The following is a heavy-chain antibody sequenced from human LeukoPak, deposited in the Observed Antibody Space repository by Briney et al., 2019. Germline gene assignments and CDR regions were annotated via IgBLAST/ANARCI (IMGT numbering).Heavy chain of an antibody. Sequence: SETLSLTCTVSGGSNSSSSYYWGWIRQPPGKGLEWIGSIYYSGSTYYNPSLKSRVTISVDTSKNQFSLKLSSVTAADTAVYYCARSDYGGNQYYFDYWGQGTLVTVSS. CDR1: GGSNSSSSYY. V-gene: IGHV4-39*07. CDR3: ARSDYGGNQYYFDY. CDR2: IYYSGST. D-gene: IGHD4-23*01. J-gene: IGHJ4*02.